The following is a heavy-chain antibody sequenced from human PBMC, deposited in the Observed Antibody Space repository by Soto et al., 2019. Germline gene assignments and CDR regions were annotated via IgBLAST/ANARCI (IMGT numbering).Heavy chain of an antibody. J-gene: IGHJ3*02. D-gene: IGHD3-22*01. Sequence: PGGSLRLSCAASGFTVSTNYMSWVRQAPGKKIECVSVIYSGNSTFYADSVNGRFTISRHNSKNLLYLQMNTLRAEDTAVFYCARSQWLRQGHWLAPFDIWGQGAMVTVSS. CDR3: ARSQWLRQGHWLAPFDI. V-gene: IGHV3-53*04. CDR2: IYSGNST. CDR1: GFTVSTNY.